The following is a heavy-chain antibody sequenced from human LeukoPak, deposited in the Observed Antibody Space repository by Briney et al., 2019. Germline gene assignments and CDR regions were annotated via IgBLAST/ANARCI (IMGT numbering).Heavy chain of an antibody. J-gene: IGHJ4*02. CDR1: GGSISPYY. Sequence: SETLSLTXTVSGGSISPYYWSWIRQPPGQGLEWLGYIYYSGNTEYKPSLKSRVAMSVDTSKNQFSLRLSSVTAADTAVYYCARSTGSTMFIDYWGQGTLVTVSS. CDR3: ARSTGSTMFIDY. V-gene: IGHV4-59*01. CDR2: IYYSGNT. D-gene: IGHD3-10*02.